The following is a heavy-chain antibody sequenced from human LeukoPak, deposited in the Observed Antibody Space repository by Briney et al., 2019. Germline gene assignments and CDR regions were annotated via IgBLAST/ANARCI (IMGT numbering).Heavy chain of an antibody. CDR1: DDSFSSHY. V-gene: IGHV4-59*11. D-gene: IGHD4-17*01. J-gene: IGHJ3*02. CDR2: ISYIGST. CDR3: ARDLVTVTKGFDI. Sequence: SETLSLTCAVSDDSFSSHYWTWIRQPPGKGLEWIGYISYIGSTNYNPSLKSRVTISIDTSRNQFSLRLSSVTAADTAVYYCARDLVTVTKGFDIWGQGAMVSVSS.